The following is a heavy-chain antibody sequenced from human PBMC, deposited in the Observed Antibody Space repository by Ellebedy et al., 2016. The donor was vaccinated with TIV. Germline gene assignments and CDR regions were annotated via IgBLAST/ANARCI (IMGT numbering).Heavy chain of an antibody. CDR3: ARDRGNGYNYRSPFDH. D-gene: IGHD5-24*01. CDR2: IKPDGSAQ. J-gene: IGHJ4*02. CDR1: GFTFSNYW. Sequence: GESLKISCAASGFTFSNYWMSWVRQAPGKGLEWVGNIKPDGSAQYYVDSVKCRFTMSRDNAKNSLYLQMDSLRAEDKAVYYCARDRGNGYNYRSPFDHWGQGSLVTVSS. V-gene: IGHV3-7*01.